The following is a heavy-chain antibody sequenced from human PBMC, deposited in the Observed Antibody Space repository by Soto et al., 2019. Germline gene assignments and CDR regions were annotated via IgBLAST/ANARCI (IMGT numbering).Heavy chain of an antibody. CDR3: ARILGFFQPYFDY. CDR1: GGSISSSSYY. V-gene: IGHV4-39*01. Sequence: QLQLQESGPGLVKPSETLSLTCTVSGGSISSSSYYWGWIRQPPGKGLEWIGSIYYSGSTYYNPSLKSRVTISVDTSKNQVSLKLSSVTAADTAVYYCARILGFFQPYFDYWGQGTLVTVSS. J-gene: IGHJ4*02. D-gene: IGHD3-3*02. CDR2: IYYSGST.